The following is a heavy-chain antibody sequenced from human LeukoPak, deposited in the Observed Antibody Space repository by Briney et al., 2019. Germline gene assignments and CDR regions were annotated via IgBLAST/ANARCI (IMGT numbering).Heavy chain of an antibody. CDR2: IKQDGSEK. CDR1: GFTFSIYW. CDR3: ARDRDYYGSGSSYGY. V-gene: IGHV3-7*01. J-gene: IGHJ4*02. Sequence: PGGSLRLSCAASGFTFSIYWMSWVRHAPGKGLEWVANIKQDGSEKYYVDSVKGRFTISRDTAKNTLYLQMNSLRAEDTAVYYCARDRDYYGSGSSYGYWGQGTLGTVSS. D-gene: IGHD3-10*01.